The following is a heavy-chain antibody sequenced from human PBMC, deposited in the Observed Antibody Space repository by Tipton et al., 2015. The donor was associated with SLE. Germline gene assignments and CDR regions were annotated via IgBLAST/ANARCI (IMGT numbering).Heavy chain of an antibody. D-gene: IGHD3-3*01. CDR2: INHSGSA. Sequence: TLSLTCAVYGGSFSGYHWSWIRQPPGKGLEWIGEINHSGSATYNPSLKSRVTISLDTSKNQFSLKLSSVTAADTAVYYCAGGGYNFWSGAGNYWGQGTLVTVSS. J-gene: IGHJ4*02. CDR3: AGGGYNFWSGAGNY. V-gene: IGHV4-34*01. CDR1: GGSFSGYH.